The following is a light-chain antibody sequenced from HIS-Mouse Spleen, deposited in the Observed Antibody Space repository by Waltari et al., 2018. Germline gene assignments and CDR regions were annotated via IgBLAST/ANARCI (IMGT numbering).Light chain of an antibody. V-gene: IGLV2-23*01. CDR1: SSDVGSYNL. CDR2: EGS. J-gene: IGLJ3*02. CDR3: CSYAGSSTWV. Sequence: QSALTQPASVSGSPGQSLTISCTGTSSDVGSYNLGSWYQQHPGKAPKLMIYEGSKRPSGVSNRFSGSKSGNTASLTISGLQAEDEADYYCCSYAGSSTWVFGGGTKLTVL.